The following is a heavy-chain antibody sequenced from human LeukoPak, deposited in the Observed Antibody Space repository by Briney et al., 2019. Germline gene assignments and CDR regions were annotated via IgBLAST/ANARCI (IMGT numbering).Heavy chain of an antibody. D-gene: IGHD3-9*01. V-gene: IGHV3-49*04. CDR1: GFTFGDYA. CDR3: ARDSNFELDY. Sequence: GGSLRVSCTTSGFTFGDYAMSWVRQAPGKGLEWVGFIRRKDHGGTPEHAASVKGRFTISRDDSKSIAYLQMNSLKTEDTAVYFCARDSNFELDYWGQGTQVTVSS. CDR2: IRRKDHGGTP. J-gene: IGHJ4*02.